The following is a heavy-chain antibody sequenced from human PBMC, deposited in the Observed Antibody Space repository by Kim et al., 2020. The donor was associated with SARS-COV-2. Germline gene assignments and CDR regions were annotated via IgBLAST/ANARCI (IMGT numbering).Heavy chain of an antibody. CDR2: IYYSGST. J-gene: IGHJ3*02. CDR3: ARAPITMIVVVNAFDI. D-gene: IGHD3-22*01. V-gene: IGHV4-31*03. CDR1: GGSISSGGYY. Sequence: SETLSLTCTVSGGSISSGGYYWSWIRQHPGKVLEWIGYIYYSGSTYYNPSLKSRVTISVDTSKNQFSLKLSSVTAADTAVYYCARAPITMIVVVNAFDIWGQGTMVTVSS.